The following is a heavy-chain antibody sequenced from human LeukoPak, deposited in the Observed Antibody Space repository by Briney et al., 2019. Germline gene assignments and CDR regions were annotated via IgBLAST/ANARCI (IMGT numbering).Heavy chain of an antibody. CDR1: GYTFTSYD. D-gene: IGHD6-25*01. CDR2: MNPNSGNT. J-gene: IGHJ3*02. CDR3: ASWYSSGYDAFDI. V-gene: IGHV1-8*01. Sequence: ASVKASCKASGYTFTSYDINWVRQATGQGLEWMGWMNPNSGNTGYAQKFQGRVTMTRNTSISTAYMELSSLRSEDTAVYYCASWYSSGYDAFDIWGQGTMVTVSS.